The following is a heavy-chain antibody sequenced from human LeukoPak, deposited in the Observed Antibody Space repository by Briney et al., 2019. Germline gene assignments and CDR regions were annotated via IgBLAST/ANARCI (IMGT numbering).Heavy chain of an antibody. Sequence: RRSLSLSCAVSGFTFSSYSMDWVRQAPGKGLEWVSSISSSSSYIYYADSVKGRFTISRDNAKNSLYLQMNSLRAEDTAVYYCARDFSGDYYDSNGYYDFGIDYWGQGTLVTVSS. D-gene: IGHD3-22*01. CDR3: ARDFSGDYYDSNGYYDFGIDY. CDR2: ISSSSSYI. V-gene: IGHV3-21*01. J-gene: IGHJ4*02. CDR1: GFTFSSYS.